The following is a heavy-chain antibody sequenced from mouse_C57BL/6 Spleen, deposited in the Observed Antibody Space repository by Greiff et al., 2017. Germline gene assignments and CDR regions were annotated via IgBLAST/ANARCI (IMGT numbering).Heavy chain of an antibody. D-gene: IGHD2-4*01. J-gene: IGHJ4*01. CDR1: GFTFNTYA. CDR3: VREDDYGPYYYAMDY. CDR2: IRRKSSNYAT. V-gene: IGHV10-3*01. Sequence: EVQGVESGGGLVQPKGSLKLSCAASGFTFNTYAMHWVRQAPGKGLEWVARIRRKSSNYATYYADSVKDRFTISRDDSQSMLYLQMNNLKTEDTAMYYCVREDDYGPYYYAMDYWGQGTSVTVSS.